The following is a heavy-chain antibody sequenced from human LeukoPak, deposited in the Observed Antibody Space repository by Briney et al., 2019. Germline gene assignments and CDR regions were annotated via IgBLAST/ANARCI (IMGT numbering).Heavy chain of an antibody. CDR1: GGTFSSYA. J-gene: IGHJ5*02. Sequence: SVKVSCKASGGTFSSYAISWVRQAPGQGLEWMGGIIPIFGTANYAQKFQGRVTITADESTSTAYMELSSLRSEDTAVYYCASVPAANINWFGPWGQGTLVTVSS. CDR3: ASVPAANINWFGP. V-gene: IGHV1-69*13. D-gene: IGHD2-2*01. CDR2: IIPIFGTA.